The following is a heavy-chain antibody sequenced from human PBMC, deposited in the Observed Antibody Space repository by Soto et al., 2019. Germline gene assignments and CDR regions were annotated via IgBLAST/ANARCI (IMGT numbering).Heavy chain of an antibody. D-gene: IGHD6-19*01. CDR3: AHKGDEYSSGWYRFFDY. V-gene: IGHV2-5*02. CDR1: GFSLSTSGVG. CDR2: IYWDDDK. Sequence: SGPTLVYPTQTLTLTCTFSGFSLSTSGVGVGWIRQPPGKALEWLALIYWDDDKRYSPPLKSRLTITKDTSKNQVVLTMTNMDPVDTATYYCAHKGDEYSSGWYRFFDYWGQGTLVTVSS. J-gene: IGHJ4*02.